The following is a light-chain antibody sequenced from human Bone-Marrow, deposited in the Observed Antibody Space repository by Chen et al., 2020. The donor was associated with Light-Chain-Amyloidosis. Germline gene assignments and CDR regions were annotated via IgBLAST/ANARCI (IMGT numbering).Light chain of an antibody. CDR2: KAS. J-gene: IGKJ1*01. V-gene: IGKV1-5*03. Sequence: DIQITQSPSTLSESVGDRVTITCRTSQTINNWVAWYQQKPGKAPKLLSYKASSLESGVPSRFSGSGSGTEFTLTISSLQPDDFATYYCQQYNSYSRTFGQGTKVEI. CDR3: QQYNSYSRT. CDR1: QTINNW.